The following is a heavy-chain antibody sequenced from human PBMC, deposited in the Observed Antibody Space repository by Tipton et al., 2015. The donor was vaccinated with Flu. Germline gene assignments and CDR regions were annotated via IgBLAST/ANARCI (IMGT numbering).Heavy chain of an antibody. CDR1: GFTFSRYE. V-gene: IGHV3-48*03. J-gene: IGHJ6*02. D-gene: IGHD3-3*01. CDR2: ISYTGGTI. CDR3: ARESSVFGVATYRYYHLDV. Sequence: SLRLSCAASGFTFSRYEMNWVRQAPGKGLEWVSYISYTGGTIYYAASVRGRFTVSRDNAKNSLYLQLDSLRAEDTAVYYCARESSVFGVATYRYYHLDVWGQGTTVTVSS.